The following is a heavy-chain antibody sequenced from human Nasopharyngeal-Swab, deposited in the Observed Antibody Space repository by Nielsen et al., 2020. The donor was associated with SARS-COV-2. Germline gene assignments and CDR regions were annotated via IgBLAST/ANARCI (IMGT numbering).Heavy chain of an antibody. CDR1: GFTFSSYA. V-gene: IGHV3-30*04. Sequence: GGSLRLSCAASGFTFSSYAMHWVRQAPGKGLEWMTLISYDGSNKYYADSVKGRFTISRDNSKNTVNLQMNSLRVEDTAIYYCAKDRDSGDDSDDYYHYYGMDVWGQGTTVTVFS. D-gene: IGHD5-12*01. CDR2: ISYDGSNK. CDR3: AKDRDSGDDSDDYYHYYGMDV. J-gene: IGHJ6*02.